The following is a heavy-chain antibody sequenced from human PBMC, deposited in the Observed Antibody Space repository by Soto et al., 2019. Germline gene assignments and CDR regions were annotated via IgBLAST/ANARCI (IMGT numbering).Heavy chain of an antibody. D-gene: IGHD1-1*01. CDR2: IWSDGNNR. CDR1: GFMFSNHG. V-gene: IGHV3-33*01. J-gene: IGHJ4*02. CDR3: VRGDNWNDEASDY. Sequence: GGSLRLSCAASGFMFSNHGMHWVRQAPGKGLEWVAVIWSDGNNRYYADSVKGRFTISRDNSKSTLYLQMNSLRAEDTAVYYCVRGDNWNDEASDYWGQGTLVTVS.